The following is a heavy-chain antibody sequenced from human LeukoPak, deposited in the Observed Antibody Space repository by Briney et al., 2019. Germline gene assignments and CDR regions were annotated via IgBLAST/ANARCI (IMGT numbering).Heavy chain of an antibody. CDR3: AVPVDTASDWYFDL. D-gene: IGHD5-18*01. J-gene: IGHJ2*01. CDR1: GGTFSSYA. V-gene: IGHV1-69*13. Sequence: SVKVSCKASGGTFSSYAISWVRQAPGQGLEWMGGIIPIFGTANCAQKFQGRVTITADESTSTAYMELSSLRSEDTAVYYCAVPVDTASDWYFDLWGRGTLVTVSS. CDR2: IIPIFGTA.